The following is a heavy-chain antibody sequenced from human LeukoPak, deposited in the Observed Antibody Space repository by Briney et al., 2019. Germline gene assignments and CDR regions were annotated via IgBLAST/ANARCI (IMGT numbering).Heavy chain of an antibody. CDR2: INHSGST. J-gene: IGHJ6*03. Sequence: KPSETLSLTCAVYGGSFSGYYWSWIRQPPGKGLEWIGEINHSGSTNYNPSLKSRVTISVDTSKNQFSLKPSSVTAADTAVYYCARGPASRRYYYYYMDVWGKGTTVTVSS. CDR3: ARGPASRRYYYYYMDV. V-gene: IGHV4-34*01. CDR1: GGSFSGYY.